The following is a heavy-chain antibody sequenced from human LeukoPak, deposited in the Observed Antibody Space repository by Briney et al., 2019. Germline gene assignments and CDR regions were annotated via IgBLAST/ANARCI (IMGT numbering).Heavy chain of an antibody. J-gene: IGHJ4*02. CDR1: GYTFTSYA. V-gene: IGHV1-3*01. Sequence: ASVKVSCKASGYTFTSYAMHWVRQAPGQRLEWMGWINAGNGNTKYSQKFQGRVTMTRDTAITTAYMELSRLRSDDTAVYYCARGAQVGATDDYWGQGTLVTVSS. CDR3: ARGAQVGATDDY. CDR2: INAGNGNT. D-gene: IGHD1-26*01.